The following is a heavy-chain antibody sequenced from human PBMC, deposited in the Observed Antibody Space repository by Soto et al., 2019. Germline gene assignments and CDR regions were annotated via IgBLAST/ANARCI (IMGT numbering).Heavy chain of an antibody. CDR1: GYSISSSNW. CDR2: IYYSGTT. V-gene: IGHV4-28*01. Sequence: QVQLQESGPGLVKPSDTLSLTCAVSGYSISSSNWWGWIRQPPGKGLEWIGYIYYSGTTYYNPSLKSRLTMSVNTSKNQFSLQLTSVTAVDTAVYYCARREIQGPIDYWGPGTLVTVSS. D-gene: IGHD1-26*01. J-gene: IGHJ4*02. CDR3: ARREIQGPIDY.